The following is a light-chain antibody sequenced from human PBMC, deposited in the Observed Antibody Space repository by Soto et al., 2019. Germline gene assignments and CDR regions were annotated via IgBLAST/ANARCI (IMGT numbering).Light chain of an antibody. Sequence: QSVLTQPPSASGSPGQSVTISCTGTSSDVGGYNYVSWYQQHPGKAPQLMISEVSKRPSGAPDRFSGSKSGNTASLTVSRLQAEDEADYYCTSFAGNNNLVFGGGTELTVL. J-gene: IGLJ2*01. CDR2: EVS. V-gene: IGLV2-8*01. CDR1: SSDVGGYNY. CDR3: TSFAGNNNLV.